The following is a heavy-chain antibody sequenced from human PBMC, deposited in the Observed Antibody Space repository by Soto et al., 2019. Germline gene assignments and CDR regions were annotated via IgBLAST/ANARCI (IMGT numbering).Heavy chain of an antibody. V-gene: IGHV3-23*01. J-gene: IGHJ3*01. CDR3: AKLQRRDIQQWLQAFNA. D-gene: IGHD6-19*01. CDR1: GFVFSDFA. CDR2: ISGDGGDI. Sequence: GGSLRLSCSASGFVFSDFAMTWVRQAPGKGLEWVSTISGDGGDIYADSVKGRFTVSRDNSKNMLYLHMNSLRVDDAATYYCAKLQRRDIQQWLQAFNAWGQGTRVTVSS.